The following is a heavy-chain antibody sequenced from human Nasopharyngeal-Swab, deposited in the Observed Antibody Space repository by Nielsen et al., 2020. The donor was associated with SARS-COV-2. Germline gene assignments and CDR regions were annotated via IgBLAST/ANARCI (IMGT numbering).Heavy chain of an antibody. CDR3: TRGGSYGSDAFDI. J-gene: IGHJ3*02. Sequence: GESLKISCAASGYTFSNYWMHWVRQVPGKGLVWVSRISSDGSTTNYADSVKGQFTVSRDNAKNTVYLQMNGLRTEDSAVYYCTRGGSYGSDAFDIWGQGTKVTVSS. CDR1: GYTFSNYW. D-gene: IGHD1-26*01. CDR2: ISSDGSTT. V-gene: IGHV3-74*01.